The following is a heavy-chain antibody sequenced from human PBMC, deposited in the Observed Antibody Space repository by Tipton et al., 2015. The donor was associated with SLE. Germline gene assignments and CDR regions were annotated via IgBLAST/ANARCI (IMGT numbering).Heavy chain of an antibody. J-gene: IGHJ3*02. Sequence: TLSLTCTVSGGSISSYYWSWIRQPPGKGLEWIGYIYYSGSTNYNPSLKSRVTISVDTSKNQFSLQLNSVTPEDTAVYYCAREGGYGGVHAFDIWGQGTMVTVSS. CDR3: AREGGYGGVHAFDI. CDR2: IYYSGST. D-gene: IGHD3-16*01. CDR1: GGSISSYY. V-gene: IGHV4-59*12.